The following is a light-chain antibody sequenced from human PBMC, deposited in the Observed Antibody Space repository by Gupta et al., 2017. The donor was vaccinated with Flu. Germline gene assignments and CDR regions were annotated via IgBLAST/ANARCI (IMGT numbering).Light chain of an antibody. CDR3: QQSVTTPWT. CDR2: ASS. V-gene: IGKV1-39*01. Sequence: DIQMTQSPSSLSASVGDRVTITCRASQSLSNYLNWFQQKPEKAPKLLIYASSTLHSGVPSRFSGSGSGSDFTLTISSLQPEDFATYYCQQSVTTPWTFGQGTKVEIK. J-gene: IGKJ1*01. CDR1: QSLSNY.